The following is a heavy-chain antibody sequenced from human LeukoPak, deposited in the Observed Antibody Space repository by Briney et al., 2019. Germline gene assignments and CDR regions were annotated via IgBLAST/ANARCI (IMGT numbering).Heavy chain of an antibody. Sequence: TPSETLSLTCTVSAASISSDNYYWNWIRQPAGRGLEWIGRFYAGDTKYNPSLNNRATVSVDTSKNQFSLTLSSVTAADTATYYCSRGVFMTSGRYFYYMDLWGTGTTVTVSS. D-gene: IGHD2-21*01. J-gene: IGHJ6*03. CDR1: AASISSDNYY. CDR2: FYAGDT. V-gene: IGHV4-61*02. CDR3: SRGVFMTSGRYFYYMDL.